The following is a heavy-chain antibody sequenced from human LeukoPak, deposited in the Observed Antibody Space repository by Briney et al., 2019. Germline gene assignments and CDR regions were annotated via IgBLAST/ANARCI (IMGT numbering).Heavy chain of an antibody. Sequence: GGSLRLSCAASGFTFSDNYMTWVRQAPGRGLEWLSYISGNGRDIQYADSVKGRFTISRDNAKNSLYLQMNSLRAEDTAVYYCARGGYSSDGFDYWGQGTLVTVSS. CDR1: GFTFSDNY. CDR3: ARGGYSSDGFDY. V-gene: IGHV3-11*04. J-gene: IGHJ4*02. CDR2: ISGNGRDI. D-gene: IGHD6-19*01.